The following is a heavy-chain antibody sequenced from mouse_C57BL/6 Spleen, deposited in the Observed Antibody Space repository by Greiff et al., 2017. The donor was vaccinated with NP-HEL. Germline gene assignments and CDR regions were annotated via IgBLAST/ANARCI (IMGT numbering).Heavy chain of an antibody. CDR3: ARGPDYYGSGTDWYFDV. CDR1: GFTFSDYY. V-gene: IGHV5-16*01. J-gene: IGHJ1*03. Sequence: EVQRVESEGGLVQPGSSMKLSCTASGFTFSDYYMAWVRQVPEKGLEWVANINYDGSSTYYLDSLKSRFIISRDNAKNILYLQMSSLKSEDTATYYCARGPDYYGSGTDWYFDVWGTGTTVTVSS. CDR2: INYDGSST. D-gene: IGHD1-1*01.